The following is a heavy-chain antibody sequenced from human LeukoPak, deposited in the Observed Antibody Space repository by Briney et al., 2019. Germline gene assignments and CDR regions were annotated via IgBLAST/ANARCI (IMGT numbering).Heavy chain of an antibody. CDR1: GFTFSSYA. V-gene: IGHV3-30-3*01. D-gene: IGHD4-11*01. Sequence: PGGSLRLSCAASGFTFSSYAMHWVRQAPGKGLEWVAVISYDGSNKYYADSVKGRFTISRDNSKNTLYLQMNSLRAEDTAVYYCARDGSYSNYYYYYYMDVWGKGTTVTVSS. J-gene: IGHJ6*03. CDR3: ARDGSYSNYYYYYYMDV. CDR2: ISYDGSNK.